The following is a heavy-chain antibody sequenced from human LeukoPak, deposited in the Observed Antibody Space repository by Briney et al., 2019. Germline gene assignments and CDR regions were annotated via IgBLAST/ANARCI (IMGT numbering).Heavy chain of an antibody. Sequence: ASVKVSCKTSDYTFTSYDISWVRQAPGQGLEWMGWISTNNGNTKYAQNFQGRVTMTTDTSTSTVYMELRSLRFDDTAVYYCARDAGYSSSWYAFDIWGQGTMVTVSS. J-gene: IGHJ3*02. CDR3: ARDAGYSSSWYAFDI. CDR1: DYTFTSYD. V-gene: IGHV1-18*01. CDR2: ISTNNGNT. D-gene: IGHD6-13*01.